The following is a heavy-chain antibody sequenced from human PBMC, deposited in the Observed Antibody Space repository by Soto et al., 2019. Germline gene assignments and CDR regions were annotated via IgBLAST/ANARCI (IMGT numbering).Heavy chain of an antibody. CDR2: ISGSGGST. J-gene: IGHJ4*02. V-gene: IGHV3-23*01. CDR1: GFTVSSYA. Sequence: PGGSLRLSCAASGFTVSSYAMSWVRQAPGKGLEWVSGISGSGGSTYYADSVTGRFTISRDNSKNTLYLQMNSLRAEDTAIYYCAKNTFFDYWGQGTLVTVSS. CDR3: AKNTFFDY.